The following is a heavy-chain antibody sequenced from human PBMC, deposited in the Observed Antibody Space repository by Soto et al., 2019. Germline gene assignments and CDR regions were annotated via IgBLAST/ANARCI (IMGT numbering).Heavy chain of an antibody. CDR3: ARFHPQRYFLDS. CDR2: IYPGDSDT. J-gene: IGHJ5*01. D-gene: IGHD1-1*01. CDR1: GYTLSKYC. V-gene: IGHV5-51*01. Sequence: ESLKISFNGSGYTLSKYCIVWVLQVPVEGLEWIGIIYPGDSDTRYSPSFQVKVTISADKSITTSYLQWSSLKDSDTAMYYCARFHPQRYFLDSWGQGTLVTVSS.